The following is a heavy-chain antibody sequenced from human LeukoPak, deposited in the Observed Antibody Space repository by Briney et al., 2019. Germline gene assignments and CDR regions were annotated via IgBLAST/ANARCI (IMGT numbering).Heavy chain of an antibody. CDR3: ARGLYDAFDI. CDR1: GGSISSYY. D-gene: IGHD2-2*02. CDR2: IYYSGST. V-gene: IGHV4-59*01. J-gene: IGHJ3*02. Sequence: SETLSLTCTVSGGSISSYYWSWIRQPPGKGLEWIGYIYYSGSTNYNPSPKSRVTISVDTSKNQFSLKLSSVTAADTAVYYCARGLYDAFDIWGQGTMVTVSS.